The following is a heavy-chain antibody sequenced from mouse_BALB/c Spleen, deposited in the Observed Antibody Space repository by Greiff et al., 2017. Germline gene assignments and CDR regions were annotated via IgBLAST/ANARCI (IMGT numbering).Heavy chain of an antibody. CDR3: ARLGGNYAWFAY. J-gene: IGHJ3*01. CDR2: IDPSDSET. V-gene: IGHV1S127*01. CDR1: GYSFTSYW. Sequence: QVHVKQSGPQLVRPGASVKISCKASGYSFTSYWMHWVKQRPGQGLEWIGMIDPSDSETRLNQKFKDKATLTVDKSSSTAYMQLSSPTSEDSAVYYCARLGGNYAWFAYWGQGTLVTVSA. D-gene: IGHD2-1*01.